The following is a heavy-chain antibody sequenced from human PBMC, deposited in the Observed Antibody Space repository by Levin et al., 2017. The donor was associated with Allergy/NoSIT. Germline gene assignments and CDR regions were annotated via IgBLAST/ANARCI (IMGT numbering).Heavy chain of an antibody. CDR3: ARPYSSGSNYYFDY. CDR1: GFTFSSYS. CDR2: ISSSSSYI. J-gene: IGHJ4*02. V-gene: IGHV3-21*01. Sequence: GSLRLSCAASGFTFSSYSMNWVRQAPGKGLEWVSSISSSSSYIYYADPVKGRFTISRDNAKNSLYLQMNSLRAEDTAVYYCARPYSSGSNYYFDYWGQGTLVTVSS. D-gene: IGHD6-19*01.